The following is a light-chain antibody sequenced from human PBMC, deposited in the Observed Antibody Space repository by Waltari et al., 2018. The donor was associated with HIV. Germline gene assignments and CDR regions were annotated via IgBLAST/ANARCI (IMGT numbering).Light chain of an antibody. V-gene: IGLV2-8*01. CDR1: SSDVGAYNY. CDR3: SSYAGSNIWV. J-gene: IGLJ3*02. CDR2: EVS. Sequence: QPALTQPPSASGSPGQSVTISCTGTSSDVGAYNYVCWHQQYPGKAPKLMIYEVSRRPSGVPERFSGSKSGNTASLTVSGLQAEDEADYYCSSYAGSNIWVFGGGTKLTVL.